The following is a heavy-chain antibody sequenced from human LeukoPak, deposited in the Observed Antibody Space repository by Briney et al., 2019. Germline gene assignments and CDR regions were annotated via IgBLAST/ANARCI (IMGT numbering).Heavy chain of an antibody. CDR3: ARGGGELQLHFHY. Sequence: GGSLRLSCAASGFTFSSYEMNWVRQAPGKGLEWVSYISNSGSIICYADSVKGRFTISRDNAKNSLYLQMNSLRAEDTAVYYCARGGGELQLHFHYWGQGTLVTVSS. V-gene: IGHV3-48*03. D-gene: IGHD5-24*01. CDR2: ISNSGSII. J-gene: IGHJ4*02. CDR1: GFTFSSYE.